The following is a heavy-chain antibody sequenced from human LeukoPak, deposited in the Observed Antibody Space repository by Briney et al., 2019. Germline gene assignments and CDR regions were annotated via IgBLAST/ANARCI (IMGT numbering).Heavy chain of an antibody. D-gene: IGHD1-26*01. V-gene: IGHV3-23*01. CDR3: ARGSGSYQDAFDI. Sequence: GGSLRLSCAASGFTFSTYSMSWVRQAPRKGLEWVSVIFQSGGTTYYADSVKGRFTISRDNSKNTLYLQMHSLRAEDTAVYYCARGSGSYQDAFDIWGQGTKVTVSS. CDR1: GFTFSTYS. CDR2: IFQSGGTT. J-gene: IGHJ3*02.